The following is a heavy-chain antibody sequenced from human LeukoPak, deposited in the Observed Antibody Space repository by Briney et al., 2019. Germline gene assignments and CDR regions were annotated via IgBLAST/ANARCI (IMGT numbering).Heavy chain of an antibody. CDR1: GFTFSSYW. V-gene: IGHV3-74*01. CDR3: AELGITMIGGV. CDR2: INSDGSST. J-gene: IGHJ6*04. D-gene: IGHD3-10*02. Sequence: GGSLRLSCAASGFTFSSYWMHWVRQAPGKGLVWVSRINSDGSSTSYADSVKGRFTTSRDNAKNSLYLQMNSLRAEDTAVYYCAELGITMIGGVWGKGTTVTISS.